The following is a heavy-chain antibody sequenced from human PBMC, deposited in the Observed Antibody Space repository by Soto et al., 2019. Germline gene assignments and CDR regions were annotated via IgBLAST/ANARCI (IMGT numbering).Heavy chain of an antibody. V-gene: IGHV3-72*01. Sequence: EVQLVESGGGLVQPGGSLRLSCAASGFTFSDHYMDWVRQAPGKGLEWVGRIRNKANRYTTEYGASVKGRFTISRDDSKNSLYLQMNSLKTEDTAVYYCARGRIGEAGSLWGRGTLVTVSS. CDR1: GFTFSDHY. D-gene: IGHD3-16*01. CDR2: IRNKANRYTT. J-gene: IGHJ2*01. CDR3: ARGRIGEAGSL.